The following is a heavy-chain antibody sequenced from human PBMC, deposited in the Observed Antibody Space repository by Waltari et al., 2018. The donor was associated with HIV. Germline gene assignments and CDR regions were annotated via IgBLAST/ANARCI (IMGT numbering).Heavy chain of an antibody. CDR2: IRDERSNK. V-gene: IGHV3-30*02. Sequence: QVQLVESGGGVVQPGGSLRLSCAASGFTFSTYGMHWVRQAPGKGLEWGEIIRDERSNKYYADGGERRFTSSRENSKNMLYLQMNSLRAEDTTVYYCAKFMKQLLAHGMGVWVQGTTVTVSS. J-gene: IGHJ6*02. D-gene: IGHD2-2*01. CDR3: AKFMKQLLAHGMGV. CDR1: GFTFSTYG.